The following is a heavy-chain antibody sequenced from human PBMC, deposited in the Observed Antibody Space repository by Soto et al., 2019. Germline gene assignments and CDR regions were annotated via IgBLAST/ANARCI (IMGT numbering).Heavy chain of an antibody. CDR2: IYYSGST. J-gene: IGHJ5*02. CDR1: GGSISSYY. V-gene: IGHV4-59*01. D-gene: IGHD3-9*01. Sequence: PSETLSLTCTVSGGSISSYYWSWIRQPPGKGLEWIGYIYYSGSTNYNPSLKSRVTISVDTSKNQFSLKLSSVTAADTAVYYCARTSTGYYLWGQGTLVTVSS. CDR3: ARTSTGYYL.